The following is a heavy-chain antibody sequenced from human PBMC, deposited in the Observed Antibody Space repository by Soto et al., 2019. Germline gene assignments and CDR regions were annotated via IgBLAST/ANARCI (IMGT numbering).Heavy chain of an antibody. V-gene: IGHV1-8*01. CDR1: GYTFTSYD. D-gene: IGHD6-13*01. CDR3: AREAAALGDDC. CDR2: MNPNSGNT. Sequence: QVQLVQSGAEVKKPGASVKVSCKASGYTFTSYDINWVRQATGQGLEWMGWMNPNSGNTGYAQKFQAKVTMTRNTSTSTAYMEPSSLMSAETAGYFCAREAAALGDDCWGSGTRVTVSS. J-gene: IGHJ4*02.